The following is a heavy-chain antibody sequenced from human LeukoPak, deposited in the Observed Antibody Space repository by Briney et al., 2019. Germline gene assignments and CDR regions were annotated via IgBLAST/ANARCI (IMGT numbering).Heavy chain of an antibody. D-gene: IGHD3-16*01. CDR2: INHNGNVN. V-gene: IGHV3-7*03. Sequence: GGSLRLSCAAYGFTFSSYWMNWARQAPGKGLEWVASINHNGNVNYYVDSVKGRFTISRDNAKNSLYLQMSNLRAEDTAVYFCARGGGLDVWGQGATVTVSS. CDR3: ARGGGLDV. J-gene: IGHJ6*02. CDR1: GFTFSSYW.